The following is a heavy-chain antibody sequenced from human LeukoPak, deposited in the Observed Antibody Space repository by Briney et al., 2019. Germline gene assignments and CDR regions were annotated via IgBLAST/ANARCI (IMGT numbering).Heavy chain of an antibody. D-gene: IGHD6-19*01. Sequence: GESLQISCNGSGYSFASYWIGWVRQMPVKALEWMGILFPGDSDTRYTPSFQGQVTISADKSISTAYLQWSSLKASDTAMYYCARLNGAVAHNWFDPWGQGTLVTVSS. V-gene: IGHV5-51*01. J-gene: IGHJ5*02. CDR2: LFPGDSDT. CDR3: ARLNGAVAHNWFDP. CDR1: GYSFASYW.